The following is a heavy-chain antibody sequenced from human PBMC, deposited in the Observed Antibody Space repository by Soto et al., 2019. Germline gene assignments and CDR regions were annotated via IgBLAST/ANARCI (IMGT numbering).Heavy chain of an antibody. D-gene: IGHD2-15*01. J-gene: IGHJ5*02. CDR2: ISGSGGST. Sequence: EVQLLESGGGLVQPGGSLRLSCAASGFTFSSYAMSWVRQAPGKGLEWVSSISGSGGSTYYADSVKGRFTISRDNSKNSLYLQMNSMRAEDTAVYYCAKDRANSGALARFDPWGQGTLVTVSS. CDR1: GFTFSSYA. V-gene: IGHV3-23*01. CDR3: AKDRANSGALARFDP.